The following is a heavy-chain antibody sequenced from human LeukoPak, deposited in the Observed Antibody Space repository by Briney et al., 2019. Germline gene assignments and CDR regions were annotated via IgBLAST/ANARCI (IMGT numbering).Heavy chain of an antibody. CDR2: IYYSGST. D-gene: IGHD4-11*01. V-gene: IGHV4-59*01. CDR1: GSSISSYY. CDR3: ARVLQGPFDY. J-gene: IGHJ4*02. Sequence: SETLSLTCTVSGSSISSYYWCWIRQPPGTGLEWIGYIYYSGSTNYNPSLKSRVTISVDTSKNQFSLKLSSVTAADTAVYYCARVLQGPFDYWGQGTLVTVSS.